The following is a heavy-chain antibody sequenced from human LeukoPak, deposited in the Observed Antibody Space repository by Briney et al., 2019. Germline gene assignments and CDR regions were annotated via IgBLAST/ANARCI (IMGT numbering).Heavy chain of an antibody. CDR2: IYSGGST. CDR3: AKDESNGGFWSDY. V-gene: IGHV3-53*05. CDR1: GFTVSSNY. Sequence: GGSLRLSCAASGFTVSSNYMSWVRQAPGKGLEWVSVIYSGGSTYYADSVKGRFTISRDNSKNTLYLQMNSLRAEDTGVYYCAKDESNGGFWSDYWGQGTLVTVSS. J-gene: IGHJ4*02. D-gene: IGHD3-3*01.